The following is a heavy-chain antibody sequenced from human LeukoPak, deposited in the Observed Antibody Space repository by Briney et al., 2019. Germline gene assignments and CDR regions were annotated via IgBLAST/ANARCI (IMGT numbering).Heavy chain of an antibody. CDR3: VRDAGDYVRLNGFDP. D-gene: IGHD4-17*01. CDR1: GFTFGTYA. J-gene: IGHJ5*02. Sequence: GGSLRLSCAASGFTFGTYAMHWVRQTPGKGLEWVAVISYAGINKYYADSVKGRFTISRDNSKNTLYLQMNSLRTEDTAVYYCVRDAGDYVRLNGFDPWGQGTLVTVSS. CDR2: ISYAGINK. V-gene: IGHV3-30*04.